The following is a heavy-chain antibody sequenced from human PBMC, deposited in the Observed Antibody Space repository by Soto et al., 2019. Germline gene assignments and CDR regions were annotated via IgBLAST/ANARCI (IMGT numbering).Heavy chain of an antibody. CDR1: GDSIRNYY. D-gene: IGHD2-15*01. Sequence: PSETLSLTCTVSGDSIRNYYWSWIRQPAGKGLEWIGRIYSSGSTDYNASLKSRVSMSVDGSKNQFFLKLTSVTAADTAVYYCVRDCSGGGCYSDYGMDVWGQGTTVTVSS. V-gene: IGHV4-4*07. CDR2: IYSSGST. J-gene: IGHJ6*02. CDR3: VRDCSGGGCYSDYGMDV.